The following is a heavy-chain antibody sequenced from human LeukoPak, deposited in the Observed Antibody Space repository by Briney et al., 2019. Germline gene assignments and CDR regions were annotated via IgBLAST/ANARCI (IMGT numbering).Heavy chain of an antibody. V-gene: IGHV3-21*01. Sequence: GGSLRLSCAASGFTFSSYSMNWVRQAPGKGLEWVSSISSSSSYIYYADSVKGRFTISRDNAKNSLYLQMNSLRAEDTAVYYCARDRSLAARRLYYYYYGMDVWGQGTTVTVSS. CDR1: GFTFSSYS. CDR3: ARDRSLAARRLYYYYYGMDV. D-gene: IGHD6-6*01. J-gene: IGHJ6*02. CDR2: ISSSSSYI.